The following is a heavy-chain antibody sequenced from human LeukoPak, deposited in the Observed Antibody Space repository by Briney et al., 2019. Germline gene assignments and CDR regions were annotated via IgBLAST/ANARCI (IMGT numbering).Heavy chain of an antibody. D-gene: IGHD3-10*01. CDR2: IYPGDSDT. V-gene: IGHV5-51*01. Sequence: GESRKISCKGSGYTFTNYWIGWVRQMPGKGLEWMGIIYPGDSDTKYSPSFQGQVTISADKSISTAYLQWSSLKASDTAMYYCARQGFGELSSNWFDPWGQGTLVTVSS. J-gene: IGHJ5*02. CDR1: GYTFTNYW. CDR3: ARQGFGELSSNWFDP.